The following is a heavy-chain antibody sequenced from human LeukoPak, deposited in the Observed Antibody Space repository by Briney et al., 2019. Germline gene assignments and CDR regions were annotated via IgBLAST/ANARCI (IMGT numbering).Heavy chain of an antibody. V-gene: IGHV1-69*13. J-gene: IGHJ5*02. Sequence: ASVKVSCKASGGTFSSYAISWVRQAPGQGLEWMGGIIPIFGTANYAQRFQGRVTITADESTSTAYMELSSLRSEDTAVYYCARDLGIAAAGDWFDPWGQGTLVTVSS. CDR2: IIPIFGTA. CDR1: GGTFSSYA. CDR3: ARDLGIAAAGDWFDP. D-gene: IGHD6-13*01.